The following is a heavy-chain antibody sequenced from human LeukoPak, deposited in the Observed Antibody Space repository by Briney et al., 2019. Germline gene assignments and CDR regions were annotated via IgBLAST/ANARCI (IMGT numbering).Heavy chain of an antibody. J-gene: IGHJ1*01. D-gene: IGHD3-22*01. CDR1: GFTFSSYS. Sequence: PGGSLRLSCVASGFTFSSYSMNWVRQAPGKGLEWVANIKQDGSEKYYVDSVKGRFTISRDNAKNSLYLQMNSLRAEDTAVYYCARDLDPYYYDSSGRAEYFQHWGQGTLVTVSS. CDR3: ARDLDPYYYDSSGRAEYFQH. V-gene: IGHV3-7*01. CDR2: IKQDGSEK.